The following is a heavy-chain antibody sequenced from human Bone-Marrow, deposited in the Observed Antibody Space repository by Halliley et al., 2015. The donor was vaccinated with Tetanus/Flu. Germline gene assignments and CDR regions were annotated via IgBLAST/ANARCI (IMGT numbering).Heavy chain of an antibody. D-gene: IGHD2-2*01. V-gene: IGHV3-66*01. CDR3: ANSYCTSSSCYYYYGLDA. Sequence: YPGGNTYYADSVKGRFTISRDNSKNMLYLQINTLRADDPAVYYCANSYCTSSSCYYYYGLDAWGQGTTVTVSS. CDR2: YPGGNT. J-gene: IGHJ6*02.